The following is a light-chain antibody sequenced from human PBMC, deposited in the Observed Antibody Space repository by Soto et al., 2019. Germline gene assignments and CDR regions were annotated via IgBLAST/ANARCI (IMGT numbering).Light chain of an antibody. CDR1: QTISNS. CDR2: VAI. J-gene: IGKJ2*01. V-gene: IGKV1-39*01. Sequence: IQLTQSPSSLSASVGDRVTITCRASQTISNSLNWYQQKPGKAPNLLIYVAIGLLDGVPSRFRGGVSGTELTLTISGRQPEELAPYYCQQSYSVPYVFSQGTLLDIK. CDR3: QQSYSVPYV.